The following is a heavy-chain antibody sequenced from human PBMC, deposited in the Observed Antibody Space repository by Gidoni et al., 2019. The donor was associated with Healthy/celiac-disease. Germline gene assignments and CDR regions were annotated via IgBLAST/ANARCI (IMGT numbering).Heavy chain of an antibody. D-gene: IGHD3-10*01. CDR1: GFTFRSYA. J-gene: IGHJ4*02. Sequence: EVQLLESGGGLVQPGGSLRLSCAASGFTFRSYAMSGVRQAPGQGLEWVSASSGSGGSTYYADSVKGRFTISRDNSKNTLYLQMNSLRAEDTAVYYCAKGAYGVFDYWGQGTLVTVSS. V-gene: IGHV3-23*01. CDR2: SSGSGGST. CDR3: AKGAYGVFDY.